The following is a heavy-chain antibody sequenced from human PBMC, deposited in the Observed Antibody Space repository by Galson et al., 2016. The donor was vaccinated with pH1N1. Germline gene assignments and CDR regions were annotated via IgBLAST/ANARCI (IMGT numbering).Heavy chain of an antibody. CDR2: IYSSGSA. Sequence: TLSLTCTVSGGSISGGVFYWSWIRQHPVKGLEWIGYIYSSGSAYYNPSLKSRVTISVDTSANRFSLKLSSVTAADTAVYFCAREFYRSRIYGFDVWGQGTMVTLSS. CDR3: AREFYRSRIYGFDV. J-gene: IGHJ3*01. D-gene: IGHD6-13*01. V-gene: IGHV4-31*03. CDR1: GGSISGGVFY.